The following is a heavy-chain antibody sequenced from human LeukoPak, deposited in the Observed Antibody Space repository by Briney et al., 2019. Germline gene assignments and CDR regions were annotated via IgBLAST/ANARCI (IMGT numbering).Heavy chain of an antibody. CDR2: IGGNGYNT. CDR1: GFTFSSYA. Sequence: PGGSLRLSCAASGFTFSSYAMTWVRQAPGKGLEWVSVIGGNGYNTYYADSVKGRFTVSRDNSKNTLYLQMNSLRAEDTAVYYCAKVFWSGNYRFDLWGRGTLVTVSS. J-gene: IGHJ5*02. V-gene: IGHV3-23*01. CDR3: AKVFWSGNYRFDL. D-gene: IGHD3-3*01.